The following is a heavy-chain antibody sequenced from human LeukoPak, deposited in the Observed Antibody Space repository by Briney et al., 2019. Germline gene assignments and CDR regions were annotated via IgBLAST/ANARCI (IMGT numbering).Heavy chain of an antibody. Sequence: GGSLRLSWAASGFTFSSYGMHWVRQAPGKGLEWVAVISYDGSNKYYADSVKGRFTISRDNSKNTLYLQMNSLRAEDTAVYYSATHSSSGGFDYWGQGTLVTVSS. J-gene: IGHJ4*02. V-gene: IGHV3-30*03. CDR3: ATHSSSGGFDY. CDR2: ISYDGSNK. CDR1: GFTFSSYG. D-gene: IGHD6-13*01.